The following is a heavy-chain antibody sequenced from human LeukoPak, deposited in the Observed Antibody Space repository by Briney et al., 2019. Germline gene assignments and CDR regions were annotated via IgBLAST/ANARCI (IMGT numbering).Heavy chain of an antibody. V-gene: IGHV3-30*02. CDR1: GFTFSSYG. CDR3: ARDRTGYSSGWFDY. D-gene: IGHD6-19*01. CDR2: IRYDGSNK. J-gene: IGHJ4*02. Sequence: GGSLRLSCAASGFTFSSYGMHWVRQAPGKGLEWVAFIRYDGSNKYYADSVKGRFTISRDNSKNTLYLQMNSLRAEDTAVYYCARDRTGYSSGWFDYWGQGTLVTVSS.